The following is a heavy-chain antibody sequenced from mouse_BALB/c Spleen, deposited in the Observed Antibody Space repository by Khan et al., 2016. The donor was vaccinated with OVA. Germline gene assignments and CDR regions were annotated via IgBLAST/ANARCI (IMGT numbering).Heavy chain of an antibody. CDR2: INTETGEP. Sequence: QIQLVQSGPELKKPGETVKISCKASGYTFTDYSMHWVKQAPGKGLKWMGWINTETGEPTYADDFKGRFAFSLETSASTAYLQINNLKNEDTATXFCANGLKYGNFDYWGQGTTLTVSS. CDR3: ANGLKYGNFDY. V-gene: IGHV9-2-1*01. D-gene: IGHD2-10*02. CDR1: GYTFTDYS. J-gene: IGHJ2*01.